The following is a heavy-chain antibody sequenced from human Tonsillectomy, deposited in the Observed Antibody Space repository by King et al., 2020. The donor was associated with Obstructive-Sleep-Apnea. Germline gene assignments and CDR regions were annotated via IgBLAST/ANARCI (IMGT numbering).Heavy chain of an antibody. V-gene: IGHV3-30*04. CDR3: ARGGGRGGDCYEA. CDR1: GFTLSSQS. Sequence: VQLVESGGDVVQPGGSLRLSCAASGFTLSSQSMHWVRQAPGKGLEWVADITYDGITKFYAESVRGRFTISRDDSKNTLYVEMNNLREEDTAMNYCARGGGRGGDCYEAWGQGTQVIVSS. J-gene: IGHJ4*02. CDR2: ITYDGITK. D-gene: IGHD2-21*02.